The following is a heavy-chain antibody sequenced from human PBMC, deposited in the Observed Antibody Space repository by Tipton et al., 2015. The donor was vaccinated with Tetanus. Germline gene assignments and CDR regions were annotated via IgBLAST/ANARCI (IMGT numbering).Heavy chain of an antibody. CDR1: GGTFTNYA. Sequence: QSGAEVKKPGSSVKVSCKASGGTFTNYALSWVRQAPGQGLEWVGGITPIFGATNSAPKFQGRVTITADESTNTAYMELSSLRSDDTAVYYCARLVRQWLVPEDYWGQGTQITVSS. D-gene: IGHD6-19*01. CDR2: ITPIFGAT. V-gene: IGHV1-69*01. CDR3: ARLVRQWLVPEDY. J-gene: IGHJ4*02.